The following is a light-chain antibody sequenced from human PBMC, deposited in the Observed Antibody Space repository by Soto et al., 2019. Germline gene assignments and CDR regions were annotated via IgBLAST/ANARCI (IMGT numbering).Light chain of an antibody. CDR1: QSVAISY. CDR3: QQYGRSPWT. Sequence: ETVLTQSPGTLSLSPGEIATLSFSASQSVAISYLAWYQQKPGQAPRLLIYGASSRATGIPDRFSGSGSGTDFTLTISRLEPEDFAVYYCQQYGRSPWTFGQGTKVDIK. V-gene: IGKV3-20*01. J-gene: IGKJ1*01. CDR2: GAS.